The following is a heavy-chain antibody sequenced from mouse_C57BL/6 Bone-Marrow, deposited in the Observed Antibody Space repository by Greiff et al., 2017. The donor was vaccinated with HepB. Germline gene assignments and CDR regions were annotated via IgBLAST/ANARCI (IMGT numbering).Heavy chain of an antibody. D-gene: IGHD1-1*01. Sequence: EVQLVESGPGMVKPSQSLSLTCTVTGYSITSGYDWHWIRHFPGNKLEWMGYISYSGSTNYNPSLKSRISITHDTSKNHFFLKLNSVTTEDTATYYCASRRYYGSSYVWYFDVWGTGTTVTVSS. CDR3: ASRRYYGSSYVWYFDV. J-gene: IGHJ1*03. CDR2: ISYSGST. V-gene: IGHV3-1*01. CDR1: GYSITSGYD.